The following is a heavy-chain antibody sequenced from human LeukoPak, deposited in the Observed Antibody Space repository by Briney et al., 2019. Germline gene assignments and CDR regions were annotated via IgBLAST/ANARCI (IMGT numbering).Heavy chain of an antibody. V-gene: IGHV5-51*01. CDR1: AYSFTSSW. D-gene: IGHD6-6*01. Sequence: GESLKISCKGFAYSFTSSWIGWVRQMPGKGLEWMGIIYPGDSDTRYSPSFQGQVSISVDKSISTAYLQWSSLKASDTAMYYCARRLYINSRWTDGLDIWGQGTMVTVSS. CDR3: ARRLYINSRWTDGLDI. CDR2: IYPGDSDT. J-gene: IGHJ3*02.